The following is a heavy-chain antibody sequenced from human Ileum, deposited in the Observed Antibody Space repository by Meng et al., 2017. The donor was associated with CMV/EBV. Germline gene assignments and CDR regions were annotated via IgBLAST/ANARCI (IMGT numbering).Heavy chain of an antibody. CDR3: AKGGSGSYPTYGMDV. V-gene: IGHV3-30*02. Sequence: GGSLRLSCAVSGFTFSNYGMHWVRQAPGKGLEWVAFIRFDGSYKYYADSVKGRFTISRDNSKNTLYLQMNSLRAEDTAVYYCAKGGSGSYPTYGMDVWGQGTMVTVSS. CDR1: GFTFSNYG. D-gene: IGHD1-26*01. CDR2: IRFDGSYK. J-gene: IGHJ6*02.